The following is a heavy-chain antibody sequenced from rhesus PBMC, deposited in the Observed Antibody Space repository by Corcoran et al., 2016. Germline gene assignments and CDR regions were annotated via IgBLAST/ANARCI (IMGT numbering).Heavy chain of an antibody. D-gene: IGHD6S26*01. CDR1: GGSISSSY. J-gene: IGHJ5-1*01. V-gene: IGHV4-169*02. CDR2: IYGSDSST. Sequence: QLQLQESGPGLVKPSETLSVTCAVSGGSISSSYWSWSRQAPGQGLEWIGYIYGSDSSTNYNPSLKSRVTLSVDTSKNQLSLKLSSVTAADTAVYYCASWLFQRLVEDVWGPGVLVTVTS. CDR3: ASWLFQRLVEDV.